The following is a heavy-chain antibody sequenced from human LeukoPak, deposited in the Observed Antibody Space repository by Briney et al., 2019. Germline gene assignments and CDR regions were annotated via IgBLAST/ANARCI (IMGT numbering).Heavy chain of an antibody. J-gene: IGHJ4*02. CDR2: ISGSGGST. CDR3: ARDHEEYCSGGSCSRFDY. Sequence: GGSLRLSCAASGFTFSMYSMNWVRQAPGKGLEWVSAISGSGGSTYYADSVKGRFTISRDNSKNTLYLQMNSLRAEDTAVYYCARDHEEYCSGGSCSRFDYWGQGTLVTVSS. D-gene: IGHD2-15*01. CDR1: GFTFSMYS. V-gene: IGHV3-23*01.